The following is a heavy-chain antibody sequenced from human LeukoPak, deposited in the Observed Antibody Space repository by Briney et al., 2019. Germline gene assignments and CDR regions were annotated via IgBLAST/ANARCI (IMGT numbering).Heavy chain of an antibody. V-gene: IGHV4-31*03. CDR2: IYYSGST. D-gene: IGHD2-2*01. J-gene: IGHJ4*02. Sequence: SETLSLTCTVSGGSISSGGYYWSWIRQHPGKGLEWIGYIYYSGSTYYNPSLKSRVTISVDTSKNQFSLKLSSVTAADTAVYYCARVVKIVAVPAALLGDYYFDYWGQGTLVTVSS. CDR3: ARVVKIVAVPAALLGDYYFDY. CDR1: GGSISSGGYY.